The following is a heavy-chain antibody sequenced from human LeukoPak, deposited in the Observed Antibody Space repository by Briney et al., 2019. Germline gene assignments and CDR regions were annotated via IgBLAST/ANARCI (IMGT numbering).Heavy chain of an antibody. CDR2: ISYSGGT. J-gene: IGHJ5*02. D-gene: IGHD2-8*01. V-gene: IGHV4-59*08. CDR1: GCSISNYY. Sequence: SETLSLTCTVSGCSISNYYWNWIRQRPGQGLEWVGHISYSGGTMYNPSLQSRVTISIDTSKNQFSLNLSSVTAADTAVNYCARRVIMSAAGVPDTWLDPWGQGILVTVSS. CDR3: ARRVIMSAAGVPDTWLDP.